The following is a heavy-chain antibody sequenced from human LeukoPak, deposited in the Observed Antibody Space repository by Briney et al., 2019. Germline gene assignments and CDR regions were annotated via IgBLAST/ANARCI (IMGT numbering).Heavy chain of an antibody. CDR1: GYSISSGYY. Sequence: PSETLSLTCTVSGYSISSGYYWGWIRQPPGKGLEWIGSIYHSGSTYYNPSLKSRVTISVDTSKNQFSLRLSSVTAADTAVYYCARDFVVAVAAQFDYWGQGTLVTVSS. J-gene: IGHJ4*02. CDR2: IYHSGST. CDR3: ARDFVVAVAAQFDY. D-gene: IGHD2-15*01. V-gene: IGHV4-38-2*02.